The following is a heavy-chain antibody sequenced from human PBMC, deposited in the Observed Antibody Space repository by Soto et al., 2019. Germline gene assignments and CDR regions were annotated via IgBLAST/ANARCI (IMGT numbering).Heavy chain of an antibody. J-gene: IGHJ6*02. Sequence: SETLSLTCTVSGGSISSYYWSWIRQPPGKGLEWIGYVYYSGSTNYNPSLKSRVTISVDTSKNQFSLKLSSVTAADTAVYYGARDLRYGDYYNYYYGMDVWGQGTTVTVSS. CDR3: ARDLRYGDYYNYYYGMDV. V-gene: IGHV4-59*01. CDR2: VYYSGST. D-gene: IGHD4-17*01. CDR1: GGSISSYY.